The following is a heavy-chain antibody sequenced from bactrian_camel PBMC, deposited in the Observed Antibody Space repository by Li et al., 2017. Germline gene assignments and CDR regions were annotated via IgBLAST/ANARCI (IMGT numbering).Heavy chain of an antibody. CDR1: ESTYRSIC. CDR2: VDSNGVT. D-gene: IGHD6*01. J-gene: IGHJ6*01. CDR3: TSGGSYGGSWPALGY. Sequence: HVQLVESGGGSVQAGGSLTLSCSASESTYRSICMAWFRQAPGSQRETVATVDSNGVTKVAGSVKGRFTLSKDNAKNTVYLQMNILKSEDTALYYCTSGGSYGGSWPALGYWGQGTQVTVS. V-gene: IGHV3S53*01.